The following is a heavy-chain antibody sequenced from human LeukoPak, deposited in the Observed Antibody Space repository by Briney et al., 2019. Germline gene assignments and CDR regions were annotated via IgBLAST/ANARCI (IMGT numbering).Heavy chain of an antibody. Sequence: GGSLRLSCAASGFTFSSYAMHWVRQAPGKGLEWVAVISYDGSNKYYADSVKGRFTISRDNSKNTLYLQMNSLRAEDTAVYYCARDLGYGDYVGYWGQGTLVTVSS. V-gene: IGHV3-30*04. D-gene: IGHD4-17*01. CDR1: GFTFSSYA. J-gene: IGHJ4*02. CDR3: ARDLGYGDYVGY. CDR2: ISYDGSNK.